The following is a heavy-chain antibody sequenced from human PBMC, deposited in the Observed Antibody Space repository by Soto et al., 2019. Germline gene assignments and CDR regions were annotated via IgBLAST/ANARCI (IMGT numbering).Heavy chain of an antibody. CDR1: GDSVSSNSAA. Sequence: SQTLSLTCVISGDSVSSNSAAWNWIRQSPSRGLEWLGRTYYRSKWYNDYAVSVKSRITINPDTSKNQFSLQLNSVTPEDTAVYYCARASSSSWYDNYYYGMDVWGQGTTVTVS. V-gene: IGHV6-1*01. J-gene: IGHJ6*02. CDR3: ARASSSSWYDNYYYGMDV. CDR2: TYYRSKWYN. D-gene: IGHD6-13*01.